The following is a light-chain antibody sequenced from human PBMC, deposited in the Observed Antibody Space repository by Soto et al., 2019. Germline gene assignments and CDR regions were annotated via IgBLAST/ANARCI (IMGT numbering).Light chain of an antibody. CDR1: QSLVYTDGSTH. J-gene: IGKJ2*01. V-gene: IGKV2-30*01. CDR2: KAS. Sequence: DAVMTQSPLSLPVTLGQPASISCRSSQSLVYTDGSTHLSWFQQRPGQSPRRLIYKASDRDSGVPDRFSGSGSGTDFTLKISRVEAEDVGIYYCMQGTHWPYTFGQGTKLEIK. CDR3: MQGTHWPYT.